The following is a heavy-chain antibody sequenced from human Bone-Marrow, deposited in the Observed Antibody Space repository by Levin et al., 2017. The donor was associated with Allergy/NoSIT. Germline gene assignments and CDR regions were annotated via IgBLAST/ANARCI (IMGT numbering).Heavy chain of an antibody. CDR3: AKLLGYCCGETCQYPGDY. D-gene: IGHD2-15*01. CDR1: GFTFSSYA. Sequence: GGSLRLSCAASGFTFSSYAMSWVRQAPGKGLEWVSSISANGGRTYYSDSVKGRFTISRDNSKSTLHLQMNTLRDEDTAVYYCAKLLGYCCGETCQYPGDYWGQGTLVTVSS. CDR2: ISANGGRT. J-gene: IGHJ4*02. V-gene: IGHV3-23*01.